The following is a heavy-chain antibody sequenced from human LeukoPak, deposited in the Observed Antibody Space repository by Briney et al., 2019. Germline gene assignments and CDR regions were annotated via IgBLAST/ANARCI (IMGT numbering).Heavy chain of an antibody. CDR1: GFTFSSYA. D-gene: IGHD3-9*01. J-gene: IGHJ4*02. CDR3: AKDSRYFDWLLYPSPPYYFDY. CDR2: ISYDGSNK. Sequence: GGSLRLSCAASGFTFSSYAMHWVRQAPGKGLEWVACISYDGSNKYYADSVKGRFTISRDNSKNTLYLQMNSLRAEDTAVYYCAKDSRYFDWLLYPSPPYYFDYWGQGTLVTVSS. V-gene: IGHV3-30-3*01.